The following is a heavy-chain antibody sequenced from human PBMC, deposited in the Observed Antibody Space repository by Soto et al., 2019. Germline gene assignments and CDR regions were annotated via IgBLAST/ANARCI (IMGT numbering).Heavy chain of an antibody. V-gene: IGHV3-33*01. J-gene: IGHJ4*02. Sequence: GGSLRLSCAASGFTFSSYGMHWVRQAPGKGLEWVAVIWYDGSNKYYADSVKGRFTISRDNSKNTLYLQMNSLRAEDTAVYYCAREAGCSSTSCYIGYWGQGALVTVSS. CDR2: IWYDGSNK. CDR3: AREAGCSSTSCYIGY. D-gene: IGHD2-2*02. CDR1: GFTFSSYG.